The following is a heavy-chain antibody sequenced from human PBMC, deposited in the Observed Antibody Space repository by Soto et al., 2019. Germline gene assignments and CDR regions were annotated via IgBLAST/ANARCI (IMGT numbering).Heavy chain of an antibody. V-gene: IGHV4-31*03. CDR1: GGSISSVGYY. CDR3: HSGIWSRVTMDV. J-gene: IGHJ6*02. CDR2: IYYSGST. Sequence: QVQLQESGPGLVKPSQTLSLTCTVSGGSISSVGYYWSWIRQHPGKGLEWIGYIYYSGSTYYNPSLTSRVTISVDTSKNQVSMRLSSVTAADTAVYSGHSGIWSRVTMDVWGQGTTVTVSS. D-gene: IGHD3-10*01.